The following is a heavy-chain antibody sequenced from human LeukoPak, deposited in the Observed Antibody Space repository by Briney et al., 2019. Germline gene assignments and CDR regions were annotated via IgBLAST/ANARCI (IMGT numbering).Heavy chain of an antibody. D-gene: IGHD2-15*01. J-gene: IGHJ4*02. CDR3: AKYTGYYFDY. Sequence: GGSLRLSCAASGFTFSSYSMNWVRQAPGKGLEWVGKIKQDGSETWLMDSVKGRFTISRDNAKSSLYLQMNSLRVEDTAVYHCAKYTGYYFDYWGQGVLVTVPS. V-gene: IGHV3-7*01. CDR1: GFTFSSYS. CDR2: IKQDGSET.